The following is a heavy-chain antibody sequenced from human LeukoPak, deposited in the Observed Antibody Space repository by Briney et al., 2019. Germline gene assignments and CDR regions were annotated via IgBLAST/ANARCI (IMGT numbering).Heavy chain of an antibody. CDR1: GYTFTSYG. V-gene: IGHV1-18*01. D-gene: IGHD3-22*01. J-gene: IGHJ5*02. CDR2: ISAYNGNT. Sequence: ASVKVSCKASGYTFTSYGIIWVRQAPGQGLEWMGWISAYNGNTNYAQKLQGRVTMTTDTSTSTAYMELRSLRSDDTAVYYCARDPIGYYYDSSGYSYVDPGDNWFDPWGQGTLVTVSS. CDR3: ARDPIGYYYDSSGYSYVDPGDNWFDP.